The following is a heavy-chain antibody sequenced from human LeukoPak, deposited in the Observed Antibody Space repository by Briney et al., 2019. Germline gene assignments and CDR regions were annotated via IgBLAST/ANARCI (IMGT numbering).Heavy chain of an antibody. V-gene: IGHV4-59*08. Sequence: SETLSLTCTVSGGSINGYYCSWIRQPPGRGLEWIGYIYYSGNTNYGPSLKSRVTISVDASRNQFSLRLSSVTAADTAVYFCARHGIGAVPAEYVDYWGQGTLVTVSS. CDR1: GGSINGYY. CDR2: IYYSGNT. CDR3: ARHGIGAVPAEYVDY. J-gene: IGHJ4*02. D-gene: IGHD6-19*01.